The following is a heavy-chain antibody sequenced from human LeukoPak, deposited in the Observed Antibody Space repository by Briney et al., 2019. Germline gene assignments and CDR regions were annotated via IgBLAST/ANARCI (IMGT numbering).Heavy chain of an antibody. J-gene: IGHJ4*02. CDR3: ARDVDCSSTSCPAPDY. V-gene: IGHV3-30*03. CDR1: GFTFSTYG. CDR2: ISYDGSNE. D-gene: IGHD2-2*01. Sequence: GGSLRLSCAASGFTFSTYGMHWVRQAPGKGLEWVAVISYDGSNEYYADSVKGRFTISRDNSKNTLYLQMNSLRAEDTAVYYCARDVDCSSTSCPAPDYWGQGTLVTVSS.